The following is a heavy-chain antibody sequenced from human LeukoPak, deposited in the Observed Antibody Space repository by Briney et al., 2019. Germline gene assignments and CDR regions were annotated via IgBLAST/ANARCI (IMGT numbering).Heavy chain of an antibody. Sequence: ASVKASCKASGYTFTSYGINWVRQATGQGIELMGWMNPNSGNTGYAQKFQGRVTMTRNTSISTAYMELSSLRSEDTAVYYCARWVRGVIPSDAFDIWGQGTMVTVSS. J-gene: IGHJ3*02. CDR1: GYTFTSYG. CDR3: ARWVRGVIPSDAFDI. D-gene: IGHD3-10*01. V-gene: IGHV1-8*01. CDR2: MNPNSGNT.